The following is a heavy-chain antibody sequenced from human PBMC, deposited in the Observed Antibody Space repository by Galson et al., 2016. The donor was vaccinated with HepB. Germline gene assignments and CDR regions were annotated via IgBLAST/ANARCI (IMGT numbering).Heavy chain of an antibody. V-gene: IGHV1-69*06. CDR2: IFPIFNTA. Sequence: SVKVSCKASGDIFSSYSISWVRQAPGQGLEWMGGIFPIFNTADYAHNFHGRLTITADKSTSTVYMELLSLKSDDTAMFYCAGGPRGGGYYYYYMDVWGKGTAVTVSS. CDR1: GDIFSSYS. J-gene: IGHJ6*03. D-gene: IGHD2-15*01. CDR3: AGGPRGGGYYYYYMDV.